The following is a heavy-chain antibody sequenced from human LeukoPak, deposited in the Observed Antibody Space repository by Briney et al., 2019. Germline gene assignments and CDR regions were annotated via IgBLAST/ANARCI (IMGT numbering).Heavy chain of an antibody. V-gene: IGHV3-74*01. D-gene: IGHD2-2*01. CDR2: ISPDGSDT. CDR1: GFPFSSYW. J-gene: IGHJ4*02. CDR3: GKTSTSCCDY. Sequence: GGSLRLSCAASGFPFSSYWMHWVRQAPGKGLVWVSRISPDGSDTSYADSVKGRFTISRDNAKNTVFLQMNSLRAEDTALYYCGKTSTSCCDYWGQGTLVTVSS.